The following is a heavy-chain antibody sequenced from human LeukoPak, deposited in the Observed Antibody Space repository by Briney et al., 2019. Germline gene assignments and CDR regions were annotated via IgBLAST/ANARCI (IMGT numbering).Heavy chain of an antibody. D-gene: IGHD7-27*01. CDR1: GYSFTNYW. V-gene: IGHV5-51*01. CDR2: IYPDDSDT. CDR3: ARQLGIPHWYFDL. J-gene: IGHJ2*01. Sequence: GESLKISCKGSGYSFTNYWIGWARQMPGKGLEWMGIIYPDDSDTRYSPSFQGQVTMSVDKSISTAYLQWSSLKASDTAMYYCARQLGIPHWYFDLWGRGTLVTVSS.